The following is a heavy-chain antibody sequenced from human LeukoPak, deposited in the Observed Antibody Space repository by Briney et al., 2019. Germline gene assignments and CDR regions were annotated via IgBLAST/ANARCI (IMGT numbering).Heavy chain of an antibody. Sequence: SVKVSCKASGGTFSSYAISWVRQAPGQGLEWMGRIIPIFGTANYAQKFQGRVTITTDESTSTAYMELSSLRSEDTAVYYCARDLGIVGATTSYYYYMDVWGKGTTVTVS. D-gene: IGHD1-26*01. CDR2: IIPIFGTA. CDR3: ARDLGIVGATTSYYYYMDV. CDR1: GGTFSSYA. V-gene: IGHV1-69*05. J-gene: IGHJ6*03.